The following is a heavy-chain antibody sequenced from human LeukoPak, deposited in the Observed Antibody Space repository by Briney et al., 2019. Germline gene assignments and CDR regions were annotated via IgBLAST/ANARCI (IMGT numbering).Heavy chain of an antibody. CDR1: GGSISSYY. Sequence: SETLSLTCTVSGGSISSYYWSWIRQPPGKGLEWIGYIYYSGSTNYNPSLQSRVTISVDKSNNHFSLRLTSVTAADTAVYCCTTNGWYCLDHWGQGALVTVSS. CDR3: TTNGWYCLDH. J-gene: IGHJ1*01. CDR2: IYYSGST. D-gene: IGHD6-19*01. V-gene: IGHV4-59*08.